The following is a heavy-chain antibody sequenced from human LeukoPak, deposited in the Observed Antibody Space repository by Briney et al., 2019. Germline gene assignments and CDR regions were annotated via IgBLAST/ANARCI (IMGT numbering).Heavy chain of an antibody. CDR2: IICDEIST. D-gene: IGHD2-15*01. CDR1: GLTSSTYG. Sequence: GRSLRLSCAASGLTSSTYGMHWVRQGTGRGLVWVSRIICDEISTTNANPVKGRFAISTDNAKNTLYLQMNSLRAEDTAVYYSPKSLRAYGSGGSCFGLWDYWGQGTLVTVSS. V-gene: IGHV3-74*01. J-gene: IGHJ4*02. CDR3: PKSLRAYGSGGSCFGLWDY.